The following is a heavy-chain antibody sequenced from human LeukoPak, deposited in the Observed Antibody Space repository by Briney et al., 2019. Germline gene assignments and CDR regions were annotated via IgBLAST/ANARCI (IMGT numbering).Heavy chain of an antibody. CDR3: ARERYYDSTGFFHFDQ. V-gene: IGHV6-1*01. D-gene: IGHD3-22*01. CDR2: TYYRSKWYN. J-gene: IGHJ4*02. Sequence: SQTLSLTCAISGDSVSGNSAAWDWIRQSPSRGLEWLGSTYYRSKWYNDYAPSVKSRITINQDTSKNQFSLQLNSVTPEDTAVHYCARERYYDSTGFFHFDQWGQGTLVTVSS. CDR1: GDSVSGNSAA.